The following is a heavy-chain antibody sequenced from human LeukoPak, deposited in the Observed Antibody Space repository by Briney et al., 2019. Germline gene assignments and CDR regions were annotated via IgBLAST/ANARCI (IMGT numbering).Heavy chain of an antibody. J-gene: IGHJ4*02. CDR2: IYSGGST. CDR1: GFTVSSNY. D-gene: IGHD3-22*01. CDR3: AKMIVSYYYDSSGYHGDY. V-gene: IGHV3-66*01. Sequence: PGGSLRLSCAASGFTVSSNYMSWVRQAPGKGLEWVSVIYSGGSTYYADSVKGRFTISRDNSKNTLYLQMNSLRAEDTAVYYCAKMIVSYYYDSSGYHGDYWGQGTLVTVSS.